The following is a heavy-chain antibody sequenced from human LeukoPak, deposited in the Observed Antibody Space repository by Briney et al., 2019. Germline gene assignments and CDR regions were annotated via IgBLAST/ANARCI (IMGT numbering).Heavy chain of an antibody. CDR2: INTDGSST. CDR1: GFRFSSYA. V-gene: IGHV3-74*01. J-gene: IGHJ4*02. Sequence: GGSLRLSCAASGFRFSSYAMSWVRQAPGKGLVWVSRINTDGSSTTYADSVKGRFTISRDNAKNRLYLQMNSLRAEDTAVYYCARETQRIAAFPIDYWGQGTLVTVSS. D-gene: IGHD6-6*01. CDR3: ARETQRIAAFPIDY.